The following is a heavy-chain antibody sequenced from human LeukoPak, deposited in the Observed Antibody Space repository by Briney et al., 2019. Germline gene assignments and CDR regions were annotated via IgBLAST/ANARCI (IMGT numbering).Heavy chain of an antibody. CDR3: ARGGLNSNFFDS. Sequence: SETLSLTCTVSGGSISSGGYYWSWIRQHPGKGLEWIGYIYYSGSTYYNPSLKSRVTISVDTSKNQFSLKLSSVTAADTAVYYCARGGLNSNFFDSWGQGTLVTVSS. CDR2: IYYSGST. D-gene: IGHD4-11*01. J-gene: IGHJ4*02. V-gene: IGHV4-31*03. CDR1: GGSISSGGYY.